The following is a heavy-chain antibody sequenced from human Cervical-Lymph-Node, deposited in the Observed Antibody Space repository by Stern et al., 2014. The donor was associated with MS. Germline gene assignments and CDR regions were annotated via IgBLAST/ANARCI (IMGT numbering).Heavy chain of an antibody. D-gene: IGHD1-26*01. CDR1: GYTFTSYY. Sequence: QVQLVESGAEVKKPGASVKVSCKASGYTFTSYYMHWVRQAPGQGLEWMGIINPSGGSTSYARKFQGRVTMTRDTSTSTVYMELSSLRSEDTAVYYCARGISGELLRSYYFDYWGQGTLVTVSS. J-gene: IGHJ4*02. V-gene: IGHV1-46*01. CDR2: INPSGGST. CDR3: ARGISGELLRSYYFDY.